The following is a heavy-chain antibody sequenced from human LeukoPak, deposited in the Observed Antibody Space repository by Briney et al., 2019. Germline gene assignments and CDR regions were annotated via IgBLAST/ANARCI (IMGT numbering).Heavy chain of an antibody. CDR3: ARGLFGYCSSTSCYRWFDP. Sequence: SETLSLTXTVSGGSIGSGDYYWSWIRQPPGKGLKWIGYIYYSGSTYYNPSLKSRITISVNTSKSQFSLKLSSVTAADTAVYYCARGLFGYCSSTSCYRWFDPWGQGTLVTVSS. J-gene: IGHJ5*02. V-gene: IGHV4-30-4*08. D-gene: IGHD2-2*03. CDR2: IYYSGST. CDR1: GGSIGSGDYY.